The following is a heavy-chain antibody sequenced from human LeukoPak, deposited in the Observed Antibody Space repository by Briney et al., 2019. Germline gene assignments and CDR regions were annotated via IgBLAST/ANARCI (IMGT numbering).Heavy chain of an antibody. D-gene: IGHD4-17*01. CDR1: GFTFSSHA. J-gene: IGHJ4*02. Sequence: GRSLRLSCAASGFTFSSHAIHWVRQAPGKGLEWVAFISYDGSKNYYADSVKGRFTISRDNSRNTLYLQMNSLRAEDTAVYYCARDSSGDYAVDYWSQGTLVSVSS. CDR2: ISYDGSKN. V-gene: IGHV3-30*04. CDR3: ARDSSGDYAVDY.